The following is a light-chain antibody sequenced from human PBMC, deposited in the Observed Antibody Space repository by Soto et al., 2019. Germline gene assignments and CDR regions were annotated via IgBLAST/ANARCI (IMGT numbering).Light chain of an antibody. CDR3: CSYAGSSTFEV. CDR2: EVS. V-gene: IGLV2-23*02. J-gene: IGLJ1*01. CDR1: SSDVGSYNL. Sequence: QSVLTQPASVSGSPGQSITISCTGTSSDVGSYNLVSWYQQHPGKAPKLMIYEVSKRPSGVSSRFSGSKSGNTASLTISGLQAEDEADYYCCSYAGSSTFEVFGTGTKVTV.